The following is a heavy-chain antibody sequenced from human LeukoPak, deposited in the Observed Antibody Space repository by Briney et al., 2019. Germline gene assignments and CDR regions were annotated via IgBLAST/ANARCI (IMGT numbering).Heavy chain of an antibody. V-gene: IGHV3-21*01. D-gene: IGHD3-10*01. CDR1: GFTFSSYI. CDR3: ARDFIVRGVMVMDV. Sequence: PGGSLRLSCAASGFTFSSYIMNWVRQAPGKGLEWVSSISSSSSYIYYADSVKGRFTISRDNAKNSLYLQMNSLRAEDTAVYYCARDFIVRGVMVMDVWGKGTTVTVSS. CDR2: ISSSSSYI. J-gene: IGHJ6*03.